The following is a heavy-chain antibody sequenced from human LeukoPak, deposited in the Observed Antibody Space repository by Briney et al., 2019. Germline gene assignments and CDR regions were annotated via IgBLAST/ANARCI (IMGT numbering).Heavy chain of an antibody. CDR3: ARAVSGRFDY. J-gene: IGHJ4*02. V-gene: IGHV4-59*08. D-gene: IGHD6-19*01. Sequence: SETLSLTCTVSGGSISSYYWSWIRQPPGKGLEWTGYIYYSGSTNYNPSLNSRVTISVDTSKNQFSLRLSSVTAADTAVYYCARAVSGRFDYWGQGTLVTVSS. CDR1: GGSISSYY. CDR2: IYYSGST.